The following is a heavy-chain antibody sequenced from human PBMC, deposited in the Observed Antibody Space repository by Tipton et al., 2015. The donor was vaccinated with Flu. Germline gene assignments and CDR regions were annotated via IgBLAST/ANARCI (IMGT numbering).Heavy chain of an antibody. D-gene: IGHD3-9*01. J-gene: IGHJ3*02. V-gene: IGHV4-61*02. Sequence: TLSLTCTVSGGFITSGSYYWTWIRQSAGTGLEWIGRIYTTGSTNYSPSLRSRVTISGDTSKNHFSLQLSSVTAADTAVYYCARDPGAYYDFMTGHRTGNIYDIWGHGTMVTVSS. CDR3: ARDPGAYYDFMTGHRTGNIYDI. CDR2: IYTTGST. CDR1: GGFITSGSYY.